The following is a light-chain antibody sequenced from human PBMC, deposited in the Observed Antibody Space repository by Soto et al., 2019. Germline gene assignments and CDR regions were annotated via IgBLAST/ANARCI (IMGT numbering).Light chain of an antibody. CDR3: QQYRDLPQT. J-gene: IGKJ1*01. V-gene: IGKV3-20*01. Sequence: ETVLTQSPGTLSLSPGERATLSCRASQSVRSNYLAWYQQKPGQAPRLLIYNSSTRATGIPDRFSGSGSGTDFTLTISRLEPEDFALYYCQQYRDLPQTFGQGTKL. CDR2: NSS. CDR1: QSVRSNY.